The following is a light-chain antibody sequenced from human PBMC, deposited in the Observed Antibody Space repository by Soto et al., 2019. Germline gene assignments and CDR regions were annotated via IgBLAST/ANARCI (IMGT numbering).Light chain of an antibody. CDR3: QSYDSSLSGSV. CDR2: GNS. Sequence: QSVLTQPPSVSGAPGQRVTISCTGSSSNIGAGYDVHWYQQLPGTAPKLLIYGNSNRPSEVPDRFSGSKSGTSASLAITGLQAEEEADYYCQSYDSSLSGSVFGGGTQLTVL. V-gene: IGLV1-40*01. CDR1: SSNIGAGYD. J-gene: IGLJ7*01.